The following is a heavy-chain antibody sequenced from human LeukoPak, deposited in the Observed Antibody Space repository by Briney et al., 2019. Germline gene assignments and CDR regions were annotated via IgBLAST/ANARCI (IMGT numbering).Heavy chain of an antibody. CDR3: ARGPYSYDSSGAFDI. V-gene: IGHV4-61*02. CDR1: GDSISSGDYY. J-gene: IGHJ3*02. D-gene: IGHD3-22*01. Sequence: PSQTLSLTCTGSGDSISSGDYYWSWIRQPAGKGLEWIGRISSSGSTNYNPSLKSRVTISADTSKNQFSLKLSSVTAADTAVYFCARGPYSYDSSGAFDIWGQGTMVTVSS. CDR2: ISSSGST.